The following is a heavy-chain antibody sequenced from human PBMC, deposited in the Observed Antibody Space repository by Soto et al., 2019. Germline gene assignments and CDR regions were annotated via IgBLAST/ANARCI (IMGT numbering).Heavy chain of an antibody. D-gene: IGHD3-3*01. Sequence: VWSLRLSCSASVFTVSSNYMSWFRQAPGKGLEWVSVIYSGGSTYYADSVKGRFTISRDNSKNTLYLQMNSLRAEDTAVYYCHGATIFGVVIHGMDVWGQGTTVTVSS. J-gene: IGHJ6*02. CDR2: IYSGGST. V-gene: IGHV3-53*01. CDR3: HGATIFGVVIHGMDV. CDR1: VFTVSSNY.